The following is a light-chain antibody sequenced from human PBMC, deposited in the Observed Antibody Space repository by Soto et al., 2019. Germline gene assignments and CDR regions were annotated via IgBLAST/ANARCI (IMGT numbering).Light chain of an antibody. J-gene: IGKJ3*01. CDR2: GVS. V-gene: IGKV3-20*01. CDR3: QQYGSSHFT. Sequence: EIVLTQSPGTLSLSPGERATLSCRASQTITLNYLAWYQQKPGQAPRLLIYGVSTRATGIPDKFSGSGSGTDFTLTISRLEPEDFAVYYCQQYGSSHFTFGPGSKVDIK. CDR1: QTITLNY.